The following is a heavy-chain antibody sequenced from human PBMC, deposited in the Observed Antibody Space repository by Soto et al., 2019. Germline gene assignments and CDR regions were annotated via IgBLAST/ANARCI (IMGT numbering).Heavy chain of an antibody. V-gene: IGHV3-53*02. J-gene: IGHJ4*02. Sequence: EVQLVENGGGLIQPGGSLRLSCAASGLTVSRTQMAWVRQVPGKGLQWVSVIYSAGSTYYANAVKGRFTISRDISENKIYLDLSRVTGDDTAIYDGERARETEDSSSIFFDYWGRGILVTVSS. CDR2: IYSAGST. D-gene: IGHD6-6*01. CDR3: ERARETEDSSSIFFDY. CDR1: GLTVSRTQ.